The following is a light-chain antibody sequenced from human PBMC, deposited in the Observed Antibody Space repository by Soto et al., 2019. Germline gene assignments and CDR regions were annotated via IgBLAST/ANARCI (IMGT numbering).Light chain of an antibody. CDR2: DVS. CDR3: SSYTSSSTLV. J-gene: IGLJ2*01. CDR1: SSDVGAYNY. V-gene: IGLV2-14*01. Sequence: QSVLTQPASVSGSPGQSITISCTGTSSDVGAYNYVSWYQQEPGKAPKLMIYDVSTRPSGISSRFSGSKSGNTASLTISGLQAEDEADYYCSSYTSSSTLVFGGGTKLTVL.